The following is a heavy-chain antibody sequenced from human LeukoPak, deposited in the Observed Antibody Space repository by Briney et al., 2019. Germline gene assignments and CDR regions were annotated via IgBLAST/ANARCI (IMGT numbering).Heavy chain of an antibody. CDR2: IYYSGST. CDR1: GGSISSYY. J-gene: IGHJ5*02. V-gene: IGHV4-59*01. CDR3: ARVKDWFDP. Sequence: PSETLSLTCTVSGGSISSYYWSWIRQPPGKGLEWIGYIYYSGSTNYNPSLKSRVTRSVDTSKNQFSLKLSSVTAAGTAVYYCARVKDWFDPWGQGALVTVSS.